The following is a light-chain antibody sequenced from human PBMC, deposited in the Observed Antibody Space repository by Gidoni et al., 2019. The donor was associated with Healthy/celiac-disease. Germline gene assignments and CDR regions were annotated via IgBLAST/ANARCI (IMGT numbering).Light chain of an antibody. J-gene: IGKJ1*01. CDR3: QQYGSSLWT. CDR1: QSVSSSY. CDR2: GAS. V-gene: IGKV3-20*01. Sequence: EIVLTQSPGTLSLSPGERATLSCRASQSVSSSYLAWYQQKHGQAPRLLNYGASSRATGIPDRFSGSGSGTDFTLTISRLEPEDFAVYYCQQYGSSLWTFXQXTKVEIK.